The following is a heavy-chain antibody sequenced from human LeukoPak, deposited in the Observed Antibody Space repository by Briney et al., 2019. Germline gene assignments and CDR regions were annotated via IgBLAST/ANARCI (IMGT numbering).Heavy chain of an antibody. CDR1: GGSISSYY. J-gene: IGHJ4*02. CDR2: ICASGST. D-gene: IGHD6-6*01. V-gene: IGHV4-4*07. Sequence: SETLSLTCTVSGGSISSYYWSWIRQPAGKGLEWIGRICASGSTYYNPSLKSRVTMSVDTSKSQFSLRLTTVTAADTAVYYCARDSNLEYSSSRGLGRWGQGTLVTVSS. CDR3: ARDSNLEYSSSRGLGR.